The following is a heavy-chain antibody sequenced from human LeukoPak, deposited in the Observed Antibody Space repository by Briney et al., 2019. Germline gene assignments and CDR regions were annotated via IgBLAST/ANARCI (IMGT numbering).Heavy chain of an antibody. Sequence: SETLSLTCTVPGGSISSYYWNWIRQPAGKGLEWIGRIYATGSTNYNPSLKSRVTMSVDTSKNQFSLKLSSVTAADTAVYYCARGNPYSSAWSFDYWGQGTLVTVSS. D-gene: IGHD6-19*01. CDR3: ARGNPYSSAWSFDY. V-gene: IGHV4-4*07. CDR2: IYATGST. CDR1: GGSISSYY. J-gene: IGHJ4*02.